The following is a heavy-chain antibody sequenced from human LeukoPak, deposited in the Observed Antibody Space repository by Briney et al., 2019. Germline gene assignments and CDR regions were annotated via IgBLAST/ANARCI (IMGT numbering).Heavy chain of an antibody. CDR2: IDPSDSYT. D-gene: IGHD2-21*01. Sequence: GESLKISCKGSGYSFTRYWISWVRQTPGKGLECLGRIDPSDSYTNYNPSFQGHVSISADKSTGTAYLQWSSLKASDTAIYFCARHLGGYSHFDYWGQGTLVTVSS. CDR1: GYSFTRYW. V-gene: IGHV5-10-1*01. CDR3: ARHLGGYSHFDY. J-gene: IGHJ4*02.